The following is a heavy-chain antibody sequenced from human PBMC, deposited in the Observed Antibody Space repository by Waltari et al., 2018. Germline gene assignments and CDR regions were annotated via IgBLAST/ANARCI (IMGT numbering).Heavy chain of an antibody. V-gene: IGHV4-59*01. CDR2: IYYSGST. Sequence: QVQLQESGPGLVKPSQPLSLTCTVSGGSISSYHWSWIRQPPGKGLEWIGDIYYSGSTNYNPSLKSRVTISVDTSKNQFSLKLSSVTAADTAVYYCARASLGLGYFDYWGQGTLVTVSS. CDR1: GGSISSYH. CDR3: ARASLGLGYFDY. D-gene: IGHD7-27*01. J-gene: IGHJ4*02.